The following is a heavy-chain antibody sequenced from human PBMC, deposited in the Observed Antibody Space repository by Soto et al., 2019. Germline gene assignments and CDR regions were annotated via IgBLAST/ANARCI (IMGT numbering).Heavy chain of an antibody. V-gene: IGHV3-20*01. Sequence: EVQLVESGGGVVRPGGSLRLSCAASGFTFDDYGMSWVRQAPGKGLEWVSGINWNGGSTGYADSVKGRFTISRDNAKNSLYLQMNSLRAEDTALYHCARDLDYYGSGSYYNWFDPWGQGTLVTGFS. J-gene: IGHJ5*02. CDR2: INWNGGST. D-gene: IGHD3-10*01. CDR1: GFTFDDYG. CDR3: ARDLDYYGSGSYYNWFDP.